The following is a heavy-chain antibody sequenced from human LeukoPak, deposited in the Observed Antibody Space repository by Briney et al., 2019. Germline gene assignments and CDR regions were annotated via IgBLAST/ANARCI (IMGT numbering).Heavy chain of an antibody. CDR2: ISYDGSNK. J-gene: IGHJ3*02. CDR3: AREYQLLSGAFDI. CDR1: GFTFSSYA. Sequence: GGSLRLSCAASGFTFSSYAMHWVRQAPGKGLEWVAVISYDGSNKYYADSVKGRFTISRDNSKNTLYLQMNSLRAEDTAVYYCAREYQLLSGAFDIWGQGTMVTVSS. V-gene: IGHV3-30*04. D-gene: IGHD2-2*01.